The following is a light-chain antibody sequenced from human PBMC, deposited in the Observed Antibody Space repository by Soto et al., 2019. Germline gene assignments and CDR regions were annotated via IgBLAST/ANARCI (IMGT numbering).Light chain of an antibody. V-gene: IGKV3-15*01. CDR1: ESVHRN. CDR2: YAS. Sequence: EMVMTQSPATLSVSPGERVTLSCRASESVHRNLAWYQQKPGQGPSLLIYYASTRATGVPDRFTGSGSGTEFTLTISSLQSEDSVVYHCHHYNNWPPTFGPGTKWKSN. CDR3: HHYNNWPPT. J-gene: IGKJ3*01.